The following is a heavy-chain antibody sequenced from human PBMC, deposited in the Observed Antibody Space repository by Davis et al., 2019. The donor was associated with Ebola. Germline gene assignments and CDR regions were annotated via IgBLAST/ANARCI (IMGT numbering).Heavy chain of an antibody. CDR2: ISGNGGTT. V-gene: IGHV3-23*01. Sequence: GESLKISCAASGFIFSNYAMNWVRQVPGQGLEWVSGISGNGGTTYYADSVKGRFTISRDNSKNTLYVQMKSLRAEDTAVYYCAKGSSGWYISGIDYWGQGALVTVSS. J-gene: IGHJ4*02. CDR1: GFIFSNYA. D-gene: IGHD6-19*01. CDR3: AKGSSGWYISGIDY.